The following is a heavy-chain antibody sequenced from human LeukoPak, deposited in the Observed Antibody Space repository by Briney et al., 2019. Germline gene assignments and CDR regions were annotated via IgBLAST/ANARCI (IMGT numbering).Heavy chain of an antibody. Sequence: SSETLSLTCTVSGASITSYYWTWIRQLPGKGLEWIGFIFHSGSTNYNPSLKSRATISVDTSKNQFSLKLSSVTAADTAVYYCARGTYYFYDSSGYLFWFDPWGQGTLVTVSS. V-gene: IGHV4-59*01. CDR1: GASITSYY. CDR3: ARGTYYFYDSSGYLFWFDP. D-gene: IGHD3-22*01. J-gene: IGHJ5*02. CDR2: IFHSGST.